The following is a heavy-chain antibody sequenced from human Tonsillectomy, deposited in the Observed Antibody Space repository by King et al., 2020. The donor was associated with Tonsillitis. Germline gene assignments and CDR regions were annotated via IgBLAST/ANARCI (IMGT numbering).Heavy chain of an antibody. Sequence: QLQESGPGLVKPSETLSLTCAVSGYSISSDYYWGWIRQPPGKGLEWIGSIYHSGSTYYNPSLKSRVTISVDTSKNQFSLKLSSVTAADTAVYYCARDPRDSSGYYPPALNYWGQGTPVTVSS. D-gene: IGHD3-22*01. CDR1: GYSISSDYY. CDR2: IYHSGST. V-gene: IGHV4-38-2*02. CDR3: ARDPRDSSGYYPPALNY. J-gene: IGHJ4*02.